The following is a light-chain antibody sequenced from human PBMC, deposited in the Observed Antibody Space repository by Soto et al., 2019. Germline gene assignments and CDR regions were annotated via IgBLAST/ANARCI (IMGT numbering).Light chain of an antibody. Sequence: EVVLTQSPGTLSLSPGETAVLSCRAIQNVDSPYLVWYQQRPAQAPRLLIFGASTRATGIPDRFSGSGSGTDFTLTITRLEPEDVAVYHCHQHGSSPLTFGPGT. CDR3: HQHGSSPLT. CDR2: GAS. J-gene: IGKJ3*01. V-gene: IGKV3-20*01. CDR1: QNVDSPY.